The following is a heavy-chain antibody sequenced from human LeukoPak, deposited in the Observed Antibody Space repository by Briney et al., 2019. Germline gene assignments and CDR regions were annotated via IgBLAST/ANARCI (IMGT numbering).Heavy chain of an antibody. V-gene: IGHV4-39*07. J-gene: IGHJ4*02. CDR2: IYYSGTT. CDR3: ARGTGSGSYSPLPDY. Sequence: SETLSLTCTVSGGSISSSNYYWGWIRQPPGKGLAWIGGIYYSGTTYYNPSLKSRVTISIDTSKNQFSLKLSSVTAADTAVYYCARGTGSGSYSPLPDYWGQGTLVTVSS. CDR1: GGSISSSNYY. D-gene: IGHD1-26*01.